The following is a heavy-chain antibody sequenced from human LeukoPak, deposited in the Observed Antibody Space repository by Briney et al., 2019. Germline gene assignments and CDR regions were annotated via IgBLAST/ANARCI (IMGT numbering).Heavy chain of an antibody. V-gene: IGHV3-33*08. J-gene: IGHJ4*02. CDR2: IWYDGSNK. CDR1: GFTFSSYA. CDR3: ARGWELLRLDY. D-gene: IGHD1-26*01. Sequence: GGSLRLSCAASGFTFSSYAMHWVRQAPGKGLEWVAVIWYDGSNKYYADSVKGRFTISRDNSKNTLYLQMNSLRAEDTAVYYCARGWELLRLDYWGQGTLVTVSS.